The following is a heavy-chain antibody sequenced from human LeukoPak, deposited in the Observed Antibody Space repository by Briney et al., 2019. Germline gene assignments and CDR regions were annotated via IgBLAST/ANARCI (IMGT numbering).Heavy chain of an antibody. CDR2: IWYDGSNK. V-gene: IGHV3-33*01. CDR3: ARDPHSSGWYSIDY. CDR1: GFTFSSYG. D-gene: IGHD6-19*01. Sequence: PGRSLRLSCAASGFTFSSYGMHWGRQAPGKGLEWVAVIWYDGSNKYYADSVKGRFTISRDNSKNALYLQMNSLRAEDTAVYYCARDPHSSGWYSIDYWGQGTLVTVSS. J-gene: IGHJ4*02.